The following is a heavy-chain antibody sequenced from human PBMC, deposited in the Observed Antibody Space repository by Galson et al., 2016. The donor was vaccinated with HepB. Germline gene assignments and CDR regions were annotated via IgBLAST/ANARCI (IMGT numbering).Heavy chain of an antibody. CDR1: GFIFSSYA. CDR3: AKDWGVATTTHFDY. J-gene: IGHJ4*02. CDR2: LSGSDGST. V-gene: IGHV3-23*01. Sequence: SLRLSCAASGFIFSSYAMRWVRQAPGKGLEWVPGLSGSDGSTYYADSVKGRFTTSRDNSKHTLYLQMNSLRAEDTAVYYCAKDWGVATTTHFDYWGQGILVIVSS. D-gene: IGHD5-12*01.